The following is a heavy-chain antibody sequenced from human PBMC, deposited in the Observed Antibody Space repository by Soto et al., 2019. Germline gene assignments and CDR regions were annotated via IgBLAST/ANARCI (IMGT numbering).Heavy chain of an antibody. D-gene: IGHD1-20*01. CDR3: AIWSNWNPLYYRGMDV. V-gene: IGHV1-69*08. J-gene: IGHJ6*02. CDR1: GGAFTNYS. Sequence: SVKVSCKVSGGAFTNYSLNWVRHAPGQGLEWLGGIIPLHNTSNYSLKLLGRGSVTADISSNTVYMHLSGLTSDDTATYYCAIWSNWNPLYYRGMDVWGQGTTVTVS. CDR2: IIPLHNTS.